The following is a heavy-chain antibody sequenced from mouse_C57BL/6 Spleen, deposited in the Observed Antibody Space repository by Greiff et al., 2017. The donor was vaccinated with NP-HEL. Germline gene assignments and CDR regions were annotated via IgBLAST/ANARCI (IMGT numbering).Heavy chain of an antibody. CDR2: IYPGSGNT. V-gene: IGHV1-76*01. CDR3: ARESRYYYGSSPFAY. CDR1: GYTFTDYY. D-gene: IGHD1-1*01. Sequence: QVQLKQSGAELVRPGASVKLSCKASGYTFTDYYINWVKQRPGQGLEWIARIYPGSGNTYYNEKFKGKATLTAEKSSSTAYMQLSSLTSEDSAVYFCARESRYYYGSSPFAYWGQGTLVTVSA. J-gene: IGHJ3*01.